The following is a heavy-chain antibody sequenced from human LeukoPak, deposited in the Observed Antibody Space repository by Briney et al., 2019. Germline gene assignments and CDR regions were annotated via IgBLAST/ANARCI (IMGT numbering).Heavy chain of an antibody. CDR3: ARDLRLGYYDSSGFFNRFDP. J-gene: IGHJ5*02. Sequence: SQTLSLTCANSGDSFSSNSAAWNWIRQSPSRGLEWLGRTYYRSKWYNDYAVFVKSRITINPDTSKNQFSLQLNSVTPEDTAVYYRARDLRLGYYDSSGFFNRFDPWGQGTLVTVSS. V-gene: IGHV6-1*01. CDR2: TYYRSKWYN. CDR1: GDSFSSNSAA. D-gene: IGHD3-22*01.